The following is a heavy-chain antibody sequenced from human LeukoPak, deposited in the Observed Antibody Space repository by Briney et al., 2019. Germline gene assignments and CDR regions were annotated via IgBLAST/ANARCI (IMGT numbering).Heavy chain of an antibody. Sequence: SETLSLTCTVSGGSISSYYWSWVRQPAGKGLEWVGHIYTSGSTNYNPTLKSRVTMSVDTSKNQFSLKLSSVTAADTAVYYCAREGNIWCWGQGTLVTVSS. V-gene: IGHV4-4*07. CDR3: AREGNIWC. CDR1: GGSISSYY. CDR2: IYTSGST. J-gene: IGHJ4*02. D-gene: IGHD6-13*01.